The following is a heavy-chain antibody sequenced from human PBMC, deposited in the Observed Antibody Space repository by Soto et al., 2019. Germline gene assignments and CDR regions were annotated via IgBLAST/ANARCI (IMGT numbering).Heavy chain of an antibody. D-gene: IGHD4-17*01. CDR2: VIPIYGSP. J-gene: IGHJ4*02. CDR1: GGTFNTST. CDR3: AGESALMTTVPLRH. V-gene: IGHV1-69*01. Sequence: VQLVQSGAEVREPGSSVKVSCKASGGTFNTSTITWVRQAPGQGLDDMGGVIPIYGSPYYARKFQGRVTITADVSTSTAYMVMNSLRSGDTAVDYCAGESALMTTVPLRHWGQGTLVTVSS.